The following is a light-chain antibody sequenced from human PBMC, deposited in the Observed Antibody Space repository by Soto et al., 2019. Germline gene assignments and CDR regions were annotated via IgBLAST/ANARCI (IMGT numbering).Light chain of an antibody. CDR2: DDS. CDR3: QLWDSGSDHRV. CDR1: RIGSKS. J-gene: IGLJ3*02. V-gene: IGLV3-21*02. Sequence: SYELTQPPSVSVAPGQTARITCGGSRIGSKSVHWYQQRPGQAPVLVVHDDSARTSGIPERFSGSNSGNTATLTISRVEAGDEADYYCQLWDSGSDHRVFGGGTKLTVL.